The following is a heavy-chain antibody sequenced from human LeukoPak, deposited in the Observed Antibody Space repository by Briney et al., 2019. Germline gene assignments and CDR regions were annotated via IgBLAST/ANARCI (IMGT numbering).Heavy chain of an antibody. V-gene: IGHV1-46*01. CDR2: INPSGGST. CDR1: GYTFTSYY. Sequence: SVKVSCTASGYTFTSYYMHWVRQAPGQGLEWMGIINPSGGSTSYAQKFQGRVTMTRDTSTSTVYMELSSLRSEDTAVYYCARDLAYYYGSGSFDYWGQGTLVTVSS. CDR3: ARDLAYYYGSGSFDY. J-gene: IGHJ4*02. D-gene: IGHD3-10*01.